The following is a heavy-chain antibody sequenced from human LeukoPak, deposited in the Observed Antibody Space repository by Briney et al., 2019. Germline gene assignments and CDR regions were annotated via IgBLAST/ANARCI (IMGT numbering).Heavy chain of an antibody. CDR3: ARAHYSGSFGY. J-gene: IGHJ4*02. CDR1: GFIFDDYG. CDR2: INWNGGST. D-gene: IGHD1-26*01. V-gene: IGHV3-20*04. Sequence: GGSLRLSCTASGFIFDDYGMSWVRQAPGKGLEWVSGINWNGGSTGYADSVKGRFTISRDNAKNSLYQQMNSLRAEDTALYYCARAHYSGSFGYWGQGTLVTVSS.